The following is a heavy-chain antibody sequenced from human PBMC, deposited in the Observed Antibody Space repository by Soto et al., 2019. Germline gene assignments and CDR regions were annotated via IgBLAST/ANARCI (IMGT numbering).Heavy chain of an antibody. Sequence: EVQLVESGGGLVKPGGSLRLSCAASGFTFSNAWMSWVRQAPGKGLEWVGRIKSKTDGGTTDYAAPVKGRFTILRDDSKNTLYLQMNSLKTEDTAVYYCTTVAYYDSSGYYLKDFDYWGQGTLVTVSS. CDR1: GFTFSNAW. D-gene: IGHD3-22*01. CDR2: IKSKTDGGTT. J-gene: IGHJ4*02. CDR3: TTVAYYDSSGYYLKDFDY. V-gene: IGHV3-15*01.